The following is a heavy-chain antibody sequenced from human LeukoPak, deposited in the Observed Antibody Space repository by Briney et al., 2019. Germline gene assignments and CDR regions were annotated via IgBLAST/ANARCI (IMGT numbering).Heavy chain of an antibody. D-gene: IGHD6-19*01. J-gene: IGHJ4*01. Sequence: GGSLRLSCAASGFSFSNYAMSWVRQAPGKGLEWVSTISAGGSDTYYADSVKGRFTISRDNSKTTLYLLINTLTAEDTAAYYCAKPGNGGWYWDYWGHGTLVTVSS. CDR3: AKPGNGGWYWDY. CDR2: ISAGGSDT. V-gene: IGHV3-23*01. CDR1: GFSFSNYA.